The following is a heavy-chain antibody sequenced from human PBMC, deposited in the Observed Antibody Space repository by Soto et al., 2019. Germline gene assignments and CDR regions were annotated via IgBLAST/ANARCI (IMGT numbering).Heavy chain of an antibody. CDR2: IYYSGST. CDR3: ATRRDGYNYYFDY. J-gene: IGHJ4*02. D-gene: IGHD5-12*01. V-gene: IGHV4-59*08. CDR1: GGSLSGYY. Sequence: SETLSLTCSISGGSLSGYYWTWTRQPPGKGLEWIGYIYYSGSTNYNPSLKSRVSVSVDTSKNQFSLNLRSVTAADTAVYYCATRRDGYNYYFDYWGQGTLVTVSS.